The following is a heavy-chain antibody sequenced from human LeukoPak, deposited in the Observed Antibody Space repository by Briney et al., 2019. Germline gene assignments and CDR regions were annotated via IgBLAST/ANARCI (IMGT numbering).Heavy chain of an antibody. CDR2: IYYSGST. CDR1: GGSISSYY. J-gene: IGHJ4*02. V-gene: IGHV4-59*01. D-gene: IGHD1-26*01. Sequence: SETPSLTCTVSGGSISSYYWSWIRQPPGKGLEWIGYIYYSGSTNYNPSLKSRVTISVDTSKNQFSLRLSSVTAADTAVYYCARDGGGSYHFDYWGQGTLVTVSS. CDR3: ARDGGGSYHFDY.